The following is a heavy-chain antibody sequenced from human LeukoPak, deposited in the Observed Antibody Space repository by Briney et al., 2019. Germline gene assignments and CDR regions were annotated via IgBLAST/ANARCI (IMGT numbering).Heavy chain of an antibody. CDR3: ARRSYYYDSSDYYSRSFDY. CDR2: INHSGST. D-gene: IGHD3-22*01. J-gene: IGHJ4*02. Sequence: PSETLSLTCAVYGGSFSGYYWSWIRQPPGKGLEWIGEINHSGSTNYNPSLKSRVTISVDTSKNQFSLKLSSVTAADTAVYYCARRSYYYDSSDYYSRSFDYWGQGTLVTVSS. V-gene: IGHV4-34*01. CDR1: GGSFSGYY.